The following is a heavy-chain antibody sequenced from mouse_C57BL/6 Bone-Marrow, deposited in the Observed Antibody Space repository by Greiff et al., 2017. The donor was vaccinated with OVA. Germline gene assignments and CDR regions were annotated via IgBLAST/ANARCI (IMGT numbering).Heavy chain of an antibody. V-gene: IGHV1-81*01. J-gene: IGHJ3*01. CDR3: AKTAAWFAY. CDR2: IYPRSGNT. D-gene: IGHD3-1*01. CDR1: GYTFTSYG. Sequence: QVQLQQSGAELARPGASVKLSCKASGYTFTSYGISWVKQRNGQGLEWIGEIYPRSGNTYYNEKFKGKATLTADKSSSTAYMELRSLTSEDSAVYFCAKTAAWFAYWGQGTLVTVSA.